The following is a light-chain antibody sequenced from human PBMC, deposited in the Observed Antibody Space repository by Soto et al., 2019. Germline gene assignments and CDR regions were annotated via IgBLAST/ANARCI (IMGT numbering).Light chain of an antibody. J-gene: IGLJ1*01. CDR2: GNI. CDR3: QSYDSSLSGSGV. CDR1: SSNIGAGYD. Sequence: QSALTQPPSVCGAPGQRVTISCTGSSSNIGAGYDVHWYQQLPGTAPKLLIYGNINRPSGVPDRFSGSKSGTSASLAITGLQAEDEADYYCQSYDSSLSGSGVFGTGTKLTVL. V-gene: IGLV1-40*01.